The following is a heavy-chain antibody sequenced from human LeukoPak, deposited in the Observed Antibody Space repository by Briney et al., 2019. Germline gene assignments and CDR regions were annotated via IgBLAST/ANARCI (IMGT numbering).Heavy chain of an antibody. J-gene: IGHJ4*02. Sequence: GGSLRLSCAASGFTFSSYSMNWVRQAPGKGLVWVSRINSDGSITPYADSVKGRFTISRDNAKNTLYLQMNSLRAEDTAVYYCASIDYYGSVSRDDYWGQGTLVTVSS. CDR2: INSDGSIT. CDR3: ASIDYYGSVSRDDY. D-gene: IGHD3-10*01. V-gene: IGHV3-74*01. CDR1: GFTFSSYS.